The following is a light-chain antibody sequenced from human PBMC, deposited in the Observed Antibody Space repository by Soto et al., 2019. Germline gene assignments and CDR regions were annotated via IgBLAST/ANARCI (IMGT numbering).Light chain of an antibody. J-gene: IGKJ1*01. CDR1: QSVDSK. CDR2: GAS. CDR3: QHYSTWLWT. V-gene: IGKV3-15*01. Sequence: EIVMTQSPATLSVSPGERATLSCRASQSVDSKLAWYQQKPGQGPRLLIYGASSRATGIPARFSGSGSGTAFTLTISSLQSEDFSIYYCQHYSTWLWTFGPGTMVESK.